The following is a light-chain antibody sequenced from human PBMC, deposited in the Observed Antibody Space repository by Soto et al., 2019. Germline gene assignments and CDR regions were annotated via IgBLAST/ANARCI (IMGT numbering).Light chain of an antibody. CDR3: DQHNKWPLCS. Sequence: EVVMTQSPATLSVSPGERATLSCRASQSVSSNLAWYQLRPGQAPRLLIYGASTRATGILARFSGCGSGTEHSLTITSRQSEDCALYYCDQHNKWPLCSFGPGTRVDIK. CDR1: QSVSSN. CDR2: GAS. V-gene: IGKV3-15*01. J-gene: IGKJ3*01.